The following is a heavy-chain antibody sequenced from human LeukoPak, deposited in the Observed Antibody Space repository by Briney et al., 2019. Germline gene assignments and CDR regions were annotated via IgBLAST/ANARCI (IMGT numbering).Heavy chain of an antibody. CDR3: AKVTSDIVVVPAAMPY. V-gene: IGHV3-23*01. J-gene: IGHJ4*02. D-gene: IGHD2-2*01. CDR1: GFTFSSYA. Sequence: GGSLRLSCAASGFTFSSYAMSWVRQAPGKGLEWVSAISGSGGSTYYADSVKGRFTISRDNSKNTLYLQMNSLRAEDTAVYYCAKVTSDIVVVPAAMPYWGQGTLVTVSS. CDR2: ISGSGGST.